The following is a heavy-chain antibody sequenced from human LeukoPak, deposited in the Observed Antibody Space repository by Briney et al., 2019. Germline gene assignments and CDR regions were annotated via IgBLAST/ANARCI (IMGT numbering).Heavy chain of an antibody. J-gene: IGHJ4*02. Sequence: SGTLSLTCAVSGGSISSSNWWSWVRQPPGEGLEWIGEIYHSGSTNYNPSLRSRVTISVDKSKNQFSLKLSSVTAADTAVYYCASRYCSGGSCSRVVDYWGQGTLVTVSS. CDR3: ASRYCSGGSCSRVVDY. CDR2: IYHSGST. CDR1: GGSISSSNW. V-gene: IGHV4-4*02. D-gene: IGHD2-15*01.